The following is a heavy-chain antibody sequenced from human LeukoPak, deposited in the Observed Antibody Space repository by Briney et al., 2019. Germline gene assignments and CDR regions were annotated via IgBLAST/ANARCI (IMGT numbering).Heavy chain of an antibody. CDR2: IYPGDSDT. CDR3: ARLSGYYGSGSYLY. D-gene: IGHD3-10*01. CDR1: GYIFTSDW. Sequence: GESLKISCKVSGYIFTSDWIGWVRQVPGKGLEWMGIIYPGDSDTRYSPSFQGQVTISADKSISTAYLQWSSLKASDTAMYYCARLSGYYGSGSYLYWGQGTLVTVSS. V-gene: IGHV5-51*01. J-gene: IGHJ4*02.